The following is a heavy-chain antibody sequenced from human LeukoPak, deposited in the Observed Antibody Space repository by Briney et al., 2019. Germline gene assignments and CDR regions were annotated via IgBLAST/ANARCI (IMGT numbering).Heavy chain of an antibody. CDR3: ARDQSGSLDY. CDR1: GFTLSNTW. J-gene: IGHJ4*02. Sequence: GGSLRLSCAASGFTLSNTWMAWVRQAPGKGLEWVANINQDGSTKQYVDSVKGRFTISRDNAKNSLHLQMNSLGAEDTAVYYCARDQSGSLDYWGQGTLLTVSS. CDR2: INQDGSTK. V-gene: IGHV3-7*01. D-gene: IGHD1-26*01.